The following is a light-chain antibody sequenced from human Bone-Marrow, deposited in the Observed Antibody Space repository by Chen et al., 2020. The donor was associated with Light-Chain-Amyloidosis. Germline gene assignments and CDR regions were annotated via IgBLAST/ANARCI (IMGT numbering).Light chain of an antibody. CDR3: SSYTSSSTPNWV. J-gene: IGLJ3*02. CDR1: SSDVGVYNY. CDR2: VVS. Sequence: QSALTQPASVSGSPGQAITIPCTGTSSDVGVYNYVSWYPQPPGKAPKLIIYVVSNRPSGVSNRFSGSKSGNTASLTISGLQAEDEADYYCSSYTSSSTPNWVFGGGTKLTVL. V-gene: IGLV2-14*03.